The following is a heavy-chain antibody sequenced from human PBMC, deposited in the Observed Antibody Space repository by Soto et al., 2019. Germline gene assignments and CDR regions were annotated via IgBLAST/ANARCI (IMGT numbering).Heavy chain of an antibody. CDR3: CITMIVAVDTAYDH. J-gene: IGHJ4*02. D-gene: IGHD3-22*01. CDR1: GLTFTNYA. Sequence: PGGSLRLSCAASGLTFTNYAMSWVRHAPGKGLEWVSAISGSGVNTYYADSVKGRFTISRDNSKNTLFLQMNSLRAEDTAVYYCCITMIVAVDTAYDHWGQGTLVTVSS. V-gene: IGHV3-23*01. CDR2: ISGSGVNT.